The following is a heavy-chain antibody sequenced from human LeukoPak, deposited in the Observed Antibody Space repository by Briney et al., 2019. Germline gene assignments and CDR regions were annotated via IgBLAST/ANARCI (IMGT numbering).Heavy chain of an antibody. V-gene: IGHV4-61*02. D-gene: IGHD1-26*01. J-gene: IGHJ4*02. Sequence: SETLSLTCTVSGGSISSGSYYWSWIRQPAGKGLEWIGRIYTSGSTNYNPSLKSRVTISVDTSKNQFSLKLSSVTAADTAVYYCARETGWELRLDYWGQGTLVTVSS. CDR1: GGSISSGSYY. CDR3: ARETGWELRLDY. CDR2: IYTSGST.